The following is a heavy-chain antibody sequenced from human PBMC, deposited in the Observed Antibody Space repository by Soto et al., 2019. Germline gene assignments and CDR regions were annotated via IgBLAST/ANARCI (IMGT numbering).Heavy chain of an antibody. V-gene: IGHV1-46*01. CDR3: ARDLVRGQNGMDV. Sequence: QVELVQSGAEVKKPGASVKISCKASGYTFTTYFMHWVRQAPGQGLEWMGIINHTGGSTTYAEKFQGRVTMTRDTSTTTVYMELTSLRSDDTDVYYCARDLVRGQNGMDVWGQWTTVTVTS. J-gene: IGHJ6*02. CDR2: INHTGGST. CDR1: GYTFTTYF.